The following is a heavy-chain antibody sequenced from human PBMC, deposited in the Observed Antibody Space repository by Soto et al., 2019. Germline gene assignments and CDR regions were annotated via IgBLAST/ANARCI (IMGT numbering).Heavy chain of an antibody. Sequence: ASVKVSCKASGYTFTSYDINWVRQATGQGLEWMGWMNPNSGNTGYAQKFQGRVTMTRNTSISTAYMELSTLRSEDTAVYYCARGIRGAARPFGVSYYYYYIDVWGKGTTVTVSS. V-gene: IGHV1-8*01. CDR3: ARGIRGAARPFGVSYYYYYIDV. J-gene: IGHJ6*03. D-gene: IGHD6-6*01. CDR2: MNPNSGNT. CDR1: GYTFTSYD.